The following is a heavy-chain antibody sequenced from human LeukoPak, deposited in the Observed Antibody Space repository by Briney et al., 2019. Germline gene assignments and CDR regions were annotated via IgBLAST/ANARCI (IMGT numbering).Heavy chain of an antibody. D-gene: IGHD6-13*01. CDR3: ARGAAAGDYFDY. V-gene: IGHV5-51*01. CDR2: IYPGDSDT. J-gene: IGHJ4*02. Sequence: GESLKISCKGSGSRFTSYWIGWVRQIPGKDLEGIGIIYPGDSDTRYSPCCQGQVTISADKSISTAYLQWSSLKASDTAMYYCARGAAAGDYFDYWGQGTLVTVSS. CDR1: GSRFTSYW.